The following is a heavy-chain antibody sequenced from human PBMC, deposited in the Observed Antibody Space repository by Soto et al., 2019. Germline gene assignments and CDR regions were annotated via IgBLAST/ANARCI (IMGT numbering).Heavy chain of an antibody. V-gene: IGHV1-46*03. J-gene: IGHJ4*02. CDR1: GYAFTSYY. CDR3: ARDHYYDSSGSRWRYFDY. D-gene: IGHD3-22*01. Sequence: ASMKASCKASGYAFTSYYMHWVRQAPGQGLEWMGIINPSGGSTSYAQKFQGRVTMTRDTSTSTVYMELSSLRSEDTAVYYCARDHYYDSSGSRWRYFDYWGQGTLVTVSS. CDR2: INPSGGST.